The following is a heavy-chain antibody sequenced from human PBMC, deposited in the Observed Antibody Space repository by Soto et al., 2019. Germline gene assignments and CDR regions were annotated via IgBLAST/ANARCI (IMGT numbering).Heavy chain of an antibody. J-gene: IGHJ4*02. CDR1: GFTFSSYA. CDR3: AREDQWDPTASPFDY. V-gene: IGHV3-30-3*01. CDR2: ISYDGSNK. Sequence: QAQLVESGGGVVQPGRSLRLSCAASGFTFSSYAMHWVRQAPGKGLEWVAVISYDGSNKYYADSVKGRFTISRDNSKNTLYLQMNSLRAEDTAVYYCAREDQWDPTASPFDYWGQGTLVTVSS. D-gene: IGHD1-26*01.